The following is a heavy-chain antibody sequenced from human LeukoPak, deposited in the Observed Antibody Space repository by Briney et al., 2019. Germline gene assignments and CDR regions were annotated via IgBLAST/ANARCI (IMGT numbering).Heavy chain of an antibody. CDR1: GFTFSSYW. V-gene: IGHV3-74*01. Sequence: GGSLRLSCAASGFTFSSYWMHWVRQAPGKGLLWVSRINTDGSSTRNADSVKGRFTISRDNAKNTLYLQMNSLRAEDTAVYYCARGVVVVAATLYFDYWGQGTLVTVSS. CDR3: ARGVVVVAATLYFDY. J-gene: IGHJ4*02. CDR2: INTDGSST. D-gene: IGHD2-15*01.